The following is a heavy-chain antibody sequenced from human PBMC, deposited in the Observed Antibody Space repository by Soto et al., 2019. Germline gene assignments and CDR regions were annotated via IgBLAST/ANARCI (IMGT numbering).Heavy chain of an antibody. D-gene: IGHD2-2*01. Sequence: SETLSLTCAVYGGSFSGYYWSWIRQPPGKGLEWIGEINHSGSTNYNPSLKSRVTISVDTSKNQFSLKLSSVTAADTAVYYCARVEWIVVVPAAQMGNWFDPWGQGTLVTVSS. CDR1: GGSFSGYY. J-gene: IGHJ5*02. CDR3: ARVEWIVVVPAAQMGNWFDP. CDR2: INHSGST. V-gene: IGHV4-34*01.